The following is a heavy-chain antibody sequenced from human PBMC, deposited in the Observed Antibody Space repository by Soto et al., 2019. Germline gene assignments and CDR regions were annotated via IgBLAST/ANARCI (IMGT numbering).Heavy chain of an antibody. Sequence: QVQLVESGGGLVKPGGSLRLSCAASGFTFSDYYMSWIRQAPGKGLEWISYISSSPTYTDYADSVKGRFTISRDNAKNSLYLQMNSLRAEDTAVYYCARRRWDAFDIWGQGTMVTVSS. CDR2: ISSSPTYT. V-gene: IGHV3-11*05. CDR3: ARRRWDAFDI. D-gene: IGHD6-13*01. CDR1: GFTFSDYY. J-gene: IGHJ3*02.